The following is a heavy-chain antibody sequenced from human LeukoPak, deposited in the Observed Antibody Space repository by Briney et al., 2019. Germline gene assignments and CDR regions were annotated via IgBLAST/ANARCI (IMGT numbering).Heavy chain of an antibody. D-gene: IGHD3/OR15-3a*01. CDR2: INHSGST. V-gene: IGHV4-34*01. Sequence: SETLSLTCAVYGGSFSGYYWSWIRQPPGKGLEWIGEINHSGSTNYNPSLKSRVTISVDTSKNQFSLKLSSVTAADTAVYYCARHSGLGRGYFWGQGTLVTVSA. J-gene: IGHJ4*02. CDR1: GGSFSGYY. CDR3: ARHSGLGRGYF.